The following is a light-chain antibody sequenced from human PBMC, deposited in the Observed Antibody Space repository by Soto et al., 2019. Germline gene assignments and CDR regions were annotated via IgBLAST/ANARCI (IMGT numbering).Light chain of an antibody. V-gene: IGLV2-14*01. CDR3: SSYTSSSTKV. CDR2: DVS. J-gene: IGLJ1*01. CDR1: SSDVGGYNY. Sequence: QSVLTQPASVSGSPGQSITISCTGTSSDVGGYNYVSSYQQHPGKAPKLMIYDVSNRPSGVSNRFSGSKSGNTASLTISGLQAEDEADYYCSSYTSSSTKVFGTGTKVTVL.